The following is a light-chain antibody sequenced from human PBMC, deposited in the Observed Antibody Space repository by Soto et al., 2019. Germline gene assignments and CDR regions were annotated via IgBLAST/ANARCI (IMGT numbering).Light chain of an antibody. J-gene: IGKJ4*01. CDR1: QSLLHENGKNY. Sequence: DIVMTQSPLSLPVTPGEPASISCRSSQSLLHENGKNYLDWYLQKPGQSPQLLIYLGSNRASGVPDRFSGSGSGTYFTLKISRVVPEDVGVYYCMQALQTPTTFGGGTKVEIK. V-gene: IGKV2-28*01. CDR2: LGS. CDR3: MQALQTPTT.